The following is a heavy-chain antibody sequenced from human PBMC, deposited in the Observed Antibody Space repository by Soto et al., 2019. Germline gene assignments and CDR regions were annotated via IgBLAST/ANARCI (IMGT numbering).Heavy chain of an antibody. V-gene: IGHV3-23*01. CDR2: ISGSGGST. J-gene: IGHJ4*02. D-gene: IGHD3-10*02. Sequence: EVQLLESGGGLVQPGGSLRLSCAASGFTFSSYAMSWVRQAPGKGLEWVSAISGSGGSTYYADSVKGRFTISRDNSKNTLYLQMNSLRAEDTAVYYCAKDDLFGELFHPFTSTFDYWGQGTLVTVSS. CDR1: GFTFSSYA. CDR3: AKDDLFGELFHPFTSTFDY.